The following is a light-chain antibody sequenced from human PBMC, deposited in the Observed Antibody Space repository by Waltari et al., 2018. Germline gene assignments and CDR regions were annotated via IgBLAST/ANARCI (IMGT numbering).Light chain of an antibody. CDR2: WAS. Sequence: DIVMTQSPESLALSLGERATINCTSSQSLLFGSNHKSYLAWYQKKPGQPHKLLIDWASPRDSGVPDRFSGSGSGTDFSLTISGLQAEDVAVYYCQQYFTTPRAFGQGTKVEIK. CDR1: QSLLFGSNHKSY. J-gene: IGKJ1*01. CDR3: QQYFTTPRA. V-gene: IGKV4-1*01.